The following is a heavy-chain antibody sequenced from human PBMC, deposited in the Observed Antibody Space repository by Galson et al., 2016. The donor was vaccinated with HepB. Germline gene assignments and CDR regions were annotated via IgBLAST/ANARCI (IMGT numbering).Heavy chain of an antibody. CDR1: GFTFIHAW. CDR2: IKSRSAGGTT. J-gene: IGHJ4*02. Sequence: SLRLSCAASGFTFIHAWMNWVRQVPGKGLEWVSRIKSRSAGGTTDYAERVKGRFTISRDDSKDTLFLQMNSLETEDTAIYYCTAGHLTAGYYFDYWGQGILVTVSS. V-gene: IGHV3-15*07. D-gene: IGHD6-25*01. CDR3: TAGHLTAGYYFDY.